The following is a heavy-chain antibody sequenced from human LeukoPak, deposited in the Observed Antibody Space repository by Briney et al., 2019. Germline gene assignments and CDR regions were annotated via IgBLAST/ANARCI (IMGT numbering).Heavy chain of an antibody. D-gene: IGHD2-2*01. Sequence: ASVKVSCKASGYTFPNYGFTWVRQAPGQGLEWMGWINPSSGGTNYAQKFQGRVSMTRDTSISTVYMELSRLRSDDTAVYYCARDVGEYCSSIDCYASDYWGQGTLVTVSS. CDR3: ARDVGEYCSSIDCYASDY. CDR1: GYTFPNYG. CDR2: INPSSGGT. J-gene: IGHJ4*02. V-gene: IGHV1-2*02.